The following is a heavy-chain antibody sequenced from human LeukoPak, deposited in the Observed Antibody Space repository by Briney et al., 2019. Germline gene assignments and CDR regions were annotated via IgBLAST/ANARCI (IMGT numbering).Heavy chain of an antibody. Sequence: ASVKVSCKASGYTFTSYGISWVRQAPGQGLEWMGWISAYNGNTNYAQKLQGRVTMTTDTSTSTAYMELRSLRSDDTAVYYCARDSGSYSAGGDAFDIWGQGTMVTVSS. CDR3: ARDSGSYSAGGDAFDI. CDR1: GYTFTSYG. D-gene: IGHD1-26*01. J-gene: IGHJ3*02. V-gene: IGHV1-18*01. CDR2: ISAYNGNT.